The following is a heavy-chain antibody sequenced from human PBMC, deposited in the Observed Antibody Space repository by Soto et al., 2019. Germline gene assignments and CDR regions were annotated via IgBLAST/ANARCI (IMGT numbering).Heavy chain of an antibody. D-gene: IGHD1-7*01. J-gene: IGHJ4*02. CDR3: ASRTGTVPY. CDR1: GGPITSSEW. V-gene: IGHV4-4*02. CDR2: ISHSGST. Sequence: PSETLSLTCAISGGPITSSEWWSWVRQPPGKGLEWVGEISHSGSTNYNPSPKSRVTISLDKSRNQFSLNLNSVTAADTAVYYCASRTGTVPYWGQGTLVTVSS.